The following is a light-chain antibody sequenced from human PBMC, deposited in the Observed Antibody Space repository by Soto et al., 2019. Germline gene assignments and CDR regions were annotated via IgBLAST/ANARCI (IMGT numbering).Light chain of an antibody. CDR2: GAS. CDR3: QQYGSSPGT. Sequence: EIVLTQSPGTLAFSPGERCTLSCGASQSVSSSYLAWYQQKPGQAPKLLIFGASIRATDIPDRFSGSGSGTDFTLTISRLEPEDFAVYYCQQYGSSPGTFGQGTKVDIK. J-gene: IGKJ1*01. V-gene: IGKV3-20*01. CDR1: QSVSSSY.